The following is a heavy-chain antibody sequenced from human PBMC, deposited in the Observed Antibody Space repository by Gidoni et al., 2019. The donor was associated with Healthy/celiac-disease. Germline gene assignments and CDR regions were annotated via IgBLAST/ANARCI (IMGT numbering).Heavy chain of an antibody. Sequence: QVQLVQSGAEVKKPGASVKVSCKASGYTFTSYDINWVRQATGQGLEWMGWMNPNSGNTGYAQKFQGRVTMTRNTSISTAYMELSSLRSEDTAVYYCARGRELLWFGGLYYYYYMDVWGKGTTVTVSS. J-gene: IGHJ6*03. CDR3: ARGRELLWFGGLYYYYYMDV. CDR2: MNPNSGNT. CDR1: GYTFTSYD. D-gene: IGHD3-10*01. V-gene: IGHV1-8*01.